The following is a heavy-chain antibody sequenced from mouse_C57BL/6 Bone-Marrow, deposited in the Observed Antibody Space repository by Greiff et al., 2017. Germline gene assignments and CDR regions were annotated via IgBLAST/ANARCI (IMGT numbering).Heavy chain of an antibody. CDR3: ARHEGYYYGSSPWYFDV. V-gene: IGHV5-6*01. J-gene: IGHJ1*03. D-gene: IGHD1-1*01. CDR1: GFTFSSYG. Sequence: DVHLVESGGDLVKPGGSLKLSCAASGFTFSSYGMSWVRQTPDKRLEWVATISSGGSYTYYPDSVKGRFTISRDNAKNTLYLQMSSLKSEDTAMYYCARHEGYYYGSSPWYFDVWGTGTTVTVSS. CDR2: ISSGGSYT.